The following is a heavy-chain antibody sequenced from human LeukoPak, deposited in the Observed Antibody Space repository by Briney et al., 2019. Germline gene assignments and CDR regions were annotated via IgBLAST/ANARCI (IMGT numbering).Heavy chain of an antibody. CDR1: GGSVSSSSYY. CDR2: IYYSGST. D-gene: IGHD3-22*01. V-gene: IGHV4-39*07. J-gene: IGHJ4*02. CDR3: ARDDPEYYYDSSGYRGSDY. Sequence: PSETLSLTCTVSGGSVSSSSYYWGWIRQPPMKGLEWIGSIYYSGSTEYNPSLKSRVTISVDTSKNQFSLKLSSVTAADTAVYYCARDDPEYYYDSSGYRGSDYWGQGTLVTVSS.